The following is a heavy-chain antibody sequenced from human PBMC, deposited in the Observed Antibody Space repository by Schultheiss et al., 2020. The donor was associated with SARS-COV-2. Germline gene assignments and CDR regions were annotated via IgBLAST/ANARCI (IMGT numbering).Heavy chain of an antibody. V-gene: IGHV4-34*09. D-gene: IGHD2-2*01. CDR1: GGSFSGYY. Sequence: SETLSLTCAVYGGSFSGYYWSWIRQPPGKGLEWIGYIYYSGSTYYNPSLKSRVTISVDTSKNQFSLKLSSVTSADTAVYYCARSRPSTNYYYYYYMDVWGKGTTVTVSS. CDR3: ARSRPSTNYYYYYYMDV. J-gene: IGHJ6*03. CDR2: IYYSGST.